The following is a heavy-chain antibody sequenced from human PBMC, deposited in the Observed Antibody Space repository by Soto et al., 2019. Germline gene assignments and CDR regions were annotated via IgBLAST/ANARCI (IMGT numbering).Heavy chain of an antibody. CDR3: ARGAYRSSYYDYYGIDV. V-gene: IGHV1-69*06. D-gene: IGHD3-16*01. J-gene: IGHJ6*02. CDR1: GGTFSSYA. CDR2: IIPIFGTA. Sequence: QVQLVQSGAEVKKPGSSVKVSCKASGGTFSSYAISWVRQAPGQGLEWMGGIIPIFGTANYAQKFQGRVTITADKSTSTAYMELSSLRSEDTAVYYCARGAYRSSYYDYYGIDVWGQGTPVTVSS.